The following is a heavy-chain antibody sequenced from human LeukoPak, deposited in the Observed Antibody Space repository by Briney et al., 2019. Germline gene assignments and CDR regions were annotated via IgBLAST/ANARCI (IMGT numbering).Heavy chain of an antibody. D-gene: IGHD2-2*01. CDR2: IIPTFGTA. J-gene: IGHJ4*02. V-gene: IGHV1-69*05. Sequence: SVKVSCKASGGTFSSYAISWVRQAPGQGLEWMGGIIPTFGTANYAQKFQGRVTITTDESTSTAYMELSSLRSEDTAVYYCAREEVGYCSSTSCGNFDYWGQGTLVTVSS. CDR3: AREEVGYCSSTSCGNFDY. CDR1: GGTFSSYA.